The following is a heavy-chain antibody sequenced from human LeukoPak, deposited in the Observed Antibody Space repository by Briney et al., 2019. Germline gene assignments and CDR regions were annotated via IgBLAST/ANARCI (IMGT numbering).Heavy chain of an antibody. CDR2: IYYSGST. CDR3: ARVAPGIQGYFDL. J-gene: IGHJ2*01. V-gene: IGHV4-59*01. D-gene: IGHD1-26*01. Sequence: SETLSLTCTVSGGSISSYYWSWIRQPPGKGLEWIGYIYYSGSTNYNPSLKSRVTITVDTSKNQFSLKLSSVTAADTAVYYCARVAPGIQGYFDLWGRGTLVTVSS. CDR1: GGSISSYY.